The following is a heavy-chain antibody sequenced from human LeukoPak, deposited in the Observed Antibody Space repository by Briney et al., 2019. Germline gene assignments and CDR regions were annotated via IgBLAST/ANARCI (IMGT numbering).Heavy chain of an antibody. J-gene: IGHJ4*02. CDR2: ISWNSGSI. CDR3: AKDSLPFIAAAGHAGDY. V-gene: IGHV3-9*01. CDR1: GFTFDDYA. D-gene: IGHD6-13*01. Sequence: GRSLRLSCAASGFTFDDYAMHWVRQAPGKGLEWVSGISWNSGSIGYADSVKGRFTISRDNAKNSLYLQMNSLRAEDTALYYCAKDSLPFIAAAGHAGDYWGQGTLVTVSS.